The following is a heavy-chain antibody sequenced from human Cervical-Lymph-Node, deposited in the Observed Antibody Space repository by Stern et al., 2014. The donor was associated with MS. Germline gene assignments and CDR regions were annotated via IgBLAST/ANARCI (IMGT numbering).Heavy chain of an antibody. V-gene: IGHV1-69*01. CDR2: IIPIFGKG. CDR3: ARGELKEGLVRGMDV. D-gene: IGHD1-26*01. Sequence: QVQLVQSGAEVKKPGSSVKVSCKASGGTFSSYAISWVRQAPGQGLEWMGGIIPIFGKGNYEQKFQGRVTLTADESTSTAYMELSSLRSEDTAVYYCARGELKEGLVRGMDVWGQGTTVPVSS. J-gene: IGHJ6*02. CDR1: GGTFSSYA.